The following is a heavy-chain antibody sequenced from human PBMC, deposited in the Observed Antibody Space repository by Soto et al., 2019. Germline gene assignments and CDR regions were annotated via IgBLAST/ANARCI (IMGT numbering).Heavy chain of an antibody. CDR2: IKSKTDGGTT. V-gene: IGHV3-15*01. J-gene: IGHJ3*02. Sequence: EVQLVESGGGLVKPGGSLRLSCAASGFTFSNAWMSWVRQAPGKGLEWVGRIKSKTDGGTTDYAAPVKGRFTISRDDSKNTLYLQMNSLKTEDTAVYYCTTDFPCCGGDCYPDDAFDIWGQGTMVTVSS. D-gene: IGHD2-21*01. CDR1: GFTFSNAW. CDR3: TTDFPCCGGDCYPDDAFDI.